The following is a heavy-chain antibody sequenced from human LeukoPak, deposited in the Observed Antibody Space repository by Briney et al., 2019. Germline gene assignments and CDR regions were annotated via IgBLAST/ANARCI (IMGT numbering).Heavy chain of an antibody. V-gene: IGHV3-30*02. CDR1: GFTFSSYG. J-gene: IGHJ4*02. Sequence: GGSLRLSCAASGFTFSSYGMHWVRQAPGKGLEWVAFRRYDGSNKYYADSVKGRFTISRDNSKNTLYLQMNSLRAEDTAVYYCAKDRDYYDSSGYYRHWGQGTLVTVSS. CDR3: AKDRDYYDSSGYYRH. D-gene: IGHD3-22*01. CDR2: RRYDGSNK.